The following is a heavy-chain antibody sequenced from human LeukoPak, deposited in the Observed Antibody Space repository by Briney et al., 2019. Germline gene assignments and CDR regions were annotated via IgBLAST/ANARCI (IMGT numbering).Heavy chain of an antibody. V-gene: IGHV3-33*01. CDR3: ARGGDPIVGATQPFDY. CDR1: GFTFSSYG. Sequence: GGSLRLSCAASGFTFSSYGMHWVRQAPGKGLEWVAVIWYDGSNKYYADSVKDRFTISRDNSKNTLYLQMNSLRAEDTAVYYCARGGDPIVGATQPFDYWGQGTLVTVSS. CDR2: IWYDGSNK. D-gene: IGHD1-26*01. J-gene: IGHJ4*02.